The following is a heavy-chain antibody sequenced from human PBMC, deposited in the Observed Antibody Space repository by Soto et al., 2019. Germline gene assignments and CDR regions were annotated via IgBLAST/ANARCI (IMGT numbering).Heavy chain of an antibody. CDR2: ISAYNGNT. D-gene: IGHD6-25*01. CDR3: EKVPPSSNRYYFDL. V-gene: IGHV1-18*01. Sequence: QVQLVQSGAEVKKPGASVKVSCKASGYTFTNYDINWVRQAPRQGLEWMGWISAYNGNTNYAQKLQGRVTMTTDTSTSTTHMGLRSLISHETDVHSFEKVPPSSNRYYFDLRGHGPLVNASA. J-gene: IGHJ2*01. CDR1: GYTFTNYD.